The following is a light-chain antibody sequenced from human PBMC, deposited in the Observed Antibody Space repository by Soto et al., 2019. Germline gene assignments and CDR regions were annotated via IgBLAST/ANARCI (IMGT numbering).Light chain of an antibody. V-gene: IGKV1-27*01. CDR3: QKYNSAPPNT. Sequence: DIQMTQSPSSLSASVGDRVIITCRASQGISNYLAWYQQKPGKVPKLLIYAASTLQSGVPSRFSGSGSETYFTLTISSLQTEDVATYYCQKYNSAPPNTFGGGTKVEIK. CDR2: AAS. CDR1: QGISNY. J-gene: IGKJ4*01.